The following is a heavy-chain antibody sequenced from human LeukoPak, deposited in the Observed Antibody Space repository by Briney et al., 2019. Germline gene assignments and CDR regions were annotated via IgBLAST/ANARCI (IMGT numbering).Heavy chain of an antibody. CDR3: ARGRGTSGSNRDFYYYYYMDV. CDR1: GYIFTDYA. CDR2: MNAGNGNT. V-gene: IGHV1-3*01. Sequence: ASVKVSCKASGYIFTDYAVHWLRQAPGQRPEWMGWMNAGNGNTKYSQKFQGRITLIRDTSAATAYMELSSLRHDDLAVYYCARGRGTSGSNRDFYYYYYMDVWGKGTTVTVSS. D-gene: IGHD2-15*01. J-gene: IGHJ6*03.